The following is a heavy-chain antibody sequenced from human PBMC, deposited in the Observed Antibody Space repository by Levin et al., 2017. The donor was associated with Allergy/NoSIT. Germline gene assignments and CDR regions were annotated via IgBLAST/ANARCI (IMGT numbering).Heavy chain of an antibody. V-gene: IGHV3-33*03. CDR2: IWDDGSNA. CDR1: GFTFSDFG. Sequence: QAGGSLRLSCEGSGFTFSDFGMHWVRQAPGKGLEWVALIWDDGSNAEYADSVKGRFTISKDNTKNMLYLQMNSLKIEDSGVYYCAKDYVPGIQRGGNGAYYYGLDVWGHGTTVTASS. CDR3: AKDYVPGIQRGGNGAYYYGLDV. J-gene: IGHJ6*02. D-gene: IGHD1-1*01.